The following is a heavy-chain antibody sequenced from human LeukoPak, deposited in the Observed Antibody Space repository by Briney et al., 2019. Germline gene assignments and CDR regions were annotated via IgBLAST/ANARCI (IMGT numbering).Heavy chain of an antibody. Sequence: ASVKVSCKASGGTFNSYAISWVRQAPGQGLEWMGWINTNTGNPTYAQGFTGRFVFSLDTSVSTAYLQISSLKAEDTAVYYCVSDGGDDYGDSVFWGQGTMVTVSS. J-gene: IGHJ3*01. CDR3: VSDGGDDYGDSVF. CDR2: INTNTGNP. V-gene: IGHV7-4-1*02. D-gene: IGHD4-17*01. CDR1: GGTFNSYA.